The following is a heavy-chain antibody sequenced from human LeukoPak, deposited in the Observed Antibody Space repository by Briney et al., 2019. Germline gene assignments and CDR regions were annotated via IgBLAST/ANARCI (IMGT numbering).Heavy chain of an antibody. D-gene: IGHD6-19*01. J-gene: IGHJ4*02. V-gene: IGHV4-39*01. Sequence: SETLSLTCTVSGGSFSSSSGYYWGWIRQPPGKGLEWIGSINYSGTTYYNPSLRSPVTISVDTSKKQLSLRLSSVTAADTAVYYCARRAPTSGRGDAFDYWGQGTLVTVSS. CDR3: ARRAPTSGRGDAFDY. CDR1: GGSFSSSSGYY. CDR2: INYSGTT.